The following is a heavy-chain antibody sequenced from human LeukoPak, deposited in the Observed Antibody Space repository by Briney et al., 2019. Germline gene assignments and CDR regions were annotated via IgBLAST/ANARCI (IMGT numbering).Heavy chain of an antibody. V-gene: IGHV4-59*01. CDR3: VRAGGNPPYYFDY. Sequence: PSETLSLTCTVSGGSISSYYWSWIRQPPGKGLEWIGYIYYSRSTNYNPSLKSRVTISVDASKNQFSLKLSSVTAADTAVYYCVRAGGNPPYYFDYWGQGTLVTVSS. CDR2: IYYSRST. J-gene: IGHJ4*02. CDR1: GGSISSYY. D-gene: IGHD3-16*01.